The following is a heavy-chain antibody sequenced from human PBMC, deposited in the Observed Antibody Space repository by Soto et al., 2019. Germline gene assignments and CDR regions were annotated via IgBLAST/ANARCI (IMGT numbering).Heavy chain of an antibody. V-gene: IGHV4-39*01. CDR3: ARQPTTGDTDLWFDP. J-gene: IGHJ5*02. D-gene: IGHD2-21*01. CDR1: GGSISTSRSY. Sequence: QLQLLESGPGLVKASVTLSLTCNVSGGSISTSRSYWAWIRQPPGKGLEWLANIFYSGSTYYNPSLASRVTVSVDTSKNEFSLKLRSVTAADTAVYYCARQPTTGDTDLWFDPWGQGTLVTVSS. CDR2: IFYSGST.